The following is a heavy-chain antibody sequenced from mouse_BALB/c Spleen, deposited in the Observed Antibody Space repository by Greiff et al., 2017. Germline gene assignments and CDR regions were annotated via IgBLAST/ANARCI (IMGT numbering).Heavy chain of an antibody. Sequence: QVQLQQSGAELMKPGASVKISCKATGYTFSSYWIEWVKQSPGHGLEWIGEILPGSGSTNYNEKFKGKSTFTAETSTNTAYMQLSSLTSGDSAVYYYARARDYWGQGTTVTVSA. V-gene: IGHV1-9*01. J-gene: IGHJ4*01. CDR3: ARARDY. CDR2: ILPGSGST. CDR1: GYTFSSYW.